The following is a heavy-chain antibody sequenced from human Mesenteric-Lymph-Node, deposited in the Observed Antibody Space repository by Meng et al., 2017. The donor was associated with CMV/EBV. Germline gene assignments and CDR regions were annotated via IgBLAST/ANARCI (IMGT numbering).Heavy chain of an antibody. Sequence: GGSLRLSCAASGFALSTYGMHWVRQAPGKGLEWVSYISTTGTTIYYADSVKGRFTISRDNAKNSLYLQMNSLRAEDTAVYYCARLKSHAGSDYWGQGTLVTVSS. V-gene: IGHV3-48*03. D-gene: IGHD6-25*01. CDR2: ISTTGTTI. CDR1: GFALSTYG. J-gene: IGHJ4*02. CDR3: ARLKSHAGSDY.